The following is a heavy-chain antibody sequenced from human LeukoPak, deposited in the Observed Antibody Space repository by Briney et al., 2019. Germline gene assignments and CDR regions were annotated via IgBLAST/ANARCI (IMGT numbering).Heavy chain of an antibody. CDR3: ARDWNIVVVPAAMSWFDP. J-gene: IGHJ5*02. Sequence: NPGGSLRLSCAASGFTFSSYWMHWVRQAPGKGLEWVSSISSSSSYIYYADSVKGRFTISRDSAKNSLYLQMNSLRAEDTAVYYCARDWNIVVVPAAMSWFDPWGQGTLVTVSS. CDR1: GFTFSSYW. V-gene: IGHV3-21*01. D-gene: IGHD2-2*01. CDR2: ISSSSSYI.